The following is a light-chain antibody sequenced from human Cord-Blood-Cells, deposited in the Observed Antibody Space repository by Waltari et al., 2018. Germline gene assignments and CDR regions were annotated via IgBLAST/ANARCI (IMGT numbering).Light chain of an antibody. CDR2: AAS. Sequence: DIQMTQSPSSLSASVGDRVTITCRASQSISSYLNWYQQKPGKAPTLLIYAASSLQSGVPSRFSGSGSGTDFTLTISSLQLEDFATYYCQQSYSTQFTFGPGTKVDIK. CDR3: QQSYSTQFT. J-gene: IGKJ3*01. CDR1: QSISSY. V-gene: IGKV1-39*01.